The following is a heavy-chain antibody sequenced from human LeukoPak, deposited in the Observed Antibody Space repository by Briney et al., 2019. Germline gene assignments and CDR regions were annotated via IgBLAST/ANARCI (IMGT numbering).Heavy chain of an antibody. J-gene: IGHJ4*02. D-gene: IGHD3-22*01. CDR2: ISGSGGST. Sequence: PGGSLRLSCAASGFTFSSYAMSWVRQAPGKGLEWVSAISGSGGSTYYADSVKGRFTISRDNSKNTLYLQMNSLRAEDTAVYYCAKATYYYDSSGYYEENYFDYWGQGTLVTVSS. CDR1: GFTFSSYA. CDR3: AKATYYYDSSGYYEENYFDY. V-gene: IGHV3-23*01.